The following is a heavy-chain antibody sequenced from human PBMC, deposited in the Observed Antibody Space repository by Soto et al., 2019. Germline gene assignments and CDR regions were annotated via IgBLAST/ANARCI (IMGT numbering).Heavy chain of an antibody. Sequence: SETMSLTCAVYGVSFSGYYWSWIRQPPGKGLEWIGEINHSGSTNYNPSLKSRVTISVDTSKNQFSLKLSSVTAADTAVYYCAIVYSSSWYRAFDIWGQGTMVTVSS. CDR2: INHSGST. D-gene: IGHD6-13*01. CDR3: AIVYSSSWYRAFDI. V-gene: IGHV4-34*01. CDR1: GVSFSGYY. J-gene: IGHJ3*02.